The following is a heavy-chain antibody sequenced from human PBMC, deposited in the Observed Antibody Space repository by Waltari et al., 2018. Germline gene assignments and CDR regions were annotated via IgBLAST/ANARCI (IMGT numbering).Heavy chain of an antibody. V-gene: IGHV3-23*01. CDR2: IRGSGGST. CDR3: AKSKPTQQLVGSFDY. J-gene: IGHJ4*02. D-gene: IGHD6-13*01. CDR1: GFTFSSHA. Sequence: EVQLLESGGGLVQPGGEVRLSCAASGFTFSSHAMSWVRQAPGKGVEWVSAIRGSGGSTYYADSVKGRFTISRDNSKNTLYLQMNSLRAEDTAVYYCAKSKPTQQLVGSFDYWGQGTLVTVSS.